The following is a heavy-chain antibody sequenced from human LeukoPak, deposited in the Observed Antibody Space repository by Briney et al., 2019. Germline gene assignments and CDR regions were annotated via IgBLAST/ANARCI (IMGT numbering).Heavy chain of an antibody. CDR2: INHSGST. CDR1: GGSFSGYY. V-gene: IGHV4-34*01. J-gene: IGHJ6*03. CDR3: VRRCRGGSYYYYYYMDV. Sequence: PSETLSLTCAVYGGSFSGYYWSWIRQPPGKGLEWIGEINHSGSTNYNPSLKSRVTISVDTSKNQFSLKLSSVTVADTAVYYCVRRCRGGSYYYYYYMDVWGKGTTVTVSS. D-gene: IGHD2-15*01.